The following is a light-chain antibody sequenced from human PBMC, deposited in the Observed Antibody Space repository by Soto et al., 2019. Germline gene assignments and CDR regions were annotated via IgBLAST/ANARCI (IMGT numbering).Light chain of an antibody. CDR1: QDISNY. V-gene: IGKV1-33*01. Sequence: DIQMTQSPSSLSASVGDRVTITCQASQDISNYLNWYQQKPGKAPKLLIYDASNLETGVPSRFSGSGSGTDFTFTISSLQPEDIATYSWQQYDNPATFGPGTKVDIK. J-gene: IGKJ3*01. CDR3: QQYDNPAT. CDR2: DAS.